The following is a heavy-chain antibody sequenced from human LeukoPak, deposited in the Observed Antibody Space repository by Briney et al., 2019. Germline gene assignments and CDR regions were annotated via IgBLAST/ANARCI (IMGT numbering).Heavy chain of an antibody. CDR3: ARAQIVVVPAANWFDP. CDR2: MNPNSGNT. Sequence: ASVKVSCKSSGYTFTSYDIHWVRQATGQGLEWMGWMNPNSGNTGYAQKFQGRVTITRNTSISTAYMELSSLRSEDTAVYYCARAQIVVVPAANWFDPWGQGTLVTVSS. D-gene: IGHD2-2*01. V-gene: IGHV1-8*03. J-gene: IGHJ5*02. CDR1: GYTFTSYD.